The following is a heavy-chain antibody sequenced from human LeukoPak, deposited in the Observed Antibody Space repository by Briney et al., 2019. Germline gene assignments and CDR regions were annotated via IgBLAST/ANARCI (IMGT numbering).Heavy chain of an antibody. CDR2: IYYSGST. V-gene: IGHV4-39*07. CDR3: ARGGPNYYDSSGYYWFDP. D-gene: IGHD3-22*01. CDR1: GGSISSSSYY. J-gene: IGHJ5*02. Sequence: SETLSLTCTVSGGSISSSSYYWGWIRPPPGKGLEWIGSIYYSGSTYYNPSLKSRVTISVDTSKNQFSLKLSSVTAADTAVYYCARGGPNYYDSSGYYWFDPWGQGTLVTVSS.